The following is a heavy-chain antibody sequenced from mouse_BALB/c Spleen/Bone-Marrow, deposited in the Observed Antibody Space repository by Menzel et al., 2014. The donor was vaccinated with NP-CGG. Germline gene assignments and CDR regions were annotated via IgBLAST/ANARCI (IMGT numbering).Heavy chain of an antibody. CDR3: ARGKGYGSVWFAY. Sequence: VQLQQSGAELAKPGASVKMSCKASGYTFTSYWMHWVNQRPGQGLEWIGYINPSTGYTEYNQKFKDKATLTADKSSSTAYMQLSSLTSEDSAVYYSARGKGYGSVWFAYWGQGTLVPVSA. CDR2: INPSTGYT. D-gene: IGHD1-2*01. CDR1: GYTFTSYW. V-gene: IGHV1-7*01. J-gene: IGHJ3*01.